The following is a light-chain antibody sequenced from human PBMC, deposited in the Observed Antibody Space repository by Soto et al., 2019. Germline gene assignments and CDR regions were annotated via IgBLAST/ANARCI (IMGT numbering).Light chain of an antibody. CDR2: AAS. J-gene: IGKJ2*01. Sequence: DIQMTQSPSTLSASVGDRVTITCRARENINTWLAWYQQKPGKAPKLLIYAASSLEGGVPSRFSGSGSGTEFTLTIGSLHPDDFATYYCQQYNNWYAFVQGTNLEIK. V-gene: IGKV1-5*01. CDR1: ENINTW. CDR3: QQYNNWYA.